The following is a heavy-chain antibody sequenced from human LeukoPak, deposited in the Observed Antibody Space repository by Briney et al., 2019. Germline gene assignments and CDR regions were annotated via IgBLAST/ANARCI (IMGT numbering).Heavy chain of an antibody. V-gene: IGHV4-59*01. CDR2: IYYSGST. Sequence: SETLSLTCTVSGGSISSYYWSWIRQPPGKGLEWIGYIYYSGSTNYNPSLKSRVTISVDTSKNQFSLKLSSVTAADTAVYYCARGGSHYDFWSGPRGWFDPWGQGTLVTVSS. CDR1: GGSISSYY. D-gene: IGHD3-3*01. CDR3: ARGGSHYDFWSGPRGWFDP. J-gene: IGHJ5*02.